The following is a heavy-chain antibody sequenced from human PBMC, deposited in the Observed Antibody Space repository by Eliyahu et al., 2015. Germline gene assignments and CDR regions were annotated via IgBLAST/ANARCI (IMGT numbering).Heavy chain of an antibody. CDR1: GFTFRSYS. Sequence: EVQLVESGGGLVKPGGSLRLSCLVSGFTFRSYSMNWVRQPPGKGLEWVASITSGSTYISYADSVKGRFTVSRDDAEDSLFLQMDNLRADDTAVYYCARGAYGDYIFYFHSWGQGTLVTVSS. J-gene: IGHJ4*02. CDR3: ARGAYGDYIFYFHS. V-gene: IGHV3-21*06. D-gene: IGHD4-17*01. CDR2: ITSGSTYI.